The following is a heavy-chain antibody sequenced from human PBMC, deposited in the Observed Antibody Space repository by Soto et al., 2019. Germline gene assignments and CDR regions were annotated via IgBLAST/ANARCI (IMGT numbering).Heavy chain of an antibody. D-gene: IGHD6-13*01. Sequence: PGGSLRLSCAASGFTFSSYEMNWVRQAPGKGLEWVSYISSSGSTIYYADSVKGRFTISRDNAKNSLYLQMNSLRAEDTAVYYCARDSSSWYWRGFDYWGQGTLVTVSS. CDR1: GFTFSSYE. CDR3: ARDSSSWYWRGFDY. CDR2: ISSSGSTI. V-gene: IGHV3-48*03. J-gene: IGHJ4*02.